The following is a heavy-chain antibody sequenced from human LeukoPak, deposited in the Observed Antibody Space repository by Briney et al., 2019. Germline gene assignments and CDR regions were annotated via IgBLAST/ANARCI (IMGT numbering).Heavy chain of an antibody. D-gene: IGHD3-16*02. J-gene: IGHJ4*02. CDR3: ARGTAGYHSSYFYY. CDR1: GFTFSSYA. CDR2: ISYDGSNK. V-gene: IGHV3-30*04. Sequence: GGSLRLSCAASGFTFSSYAMHWVRQAPGKGLEWVAVISYDGSNKYYADSVKGRLTISRENAENKLYLQMNSLRAEDTAVYYCARGTAGYHSSYFYYWGQGTLVTVSS.